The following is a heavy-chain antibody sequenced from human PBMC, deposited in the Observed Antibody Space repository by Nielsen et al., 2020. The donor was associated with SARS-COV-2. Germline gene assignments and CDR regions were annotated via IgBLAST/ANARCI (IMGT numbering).Heavy chain of an antibody. Sequence: ASVKVSCKASGYTFTDYYIHWVRQAPGQGLEYMGWISAYNGNTNYAQTLQGRLTMTTDTSTSTAYMELRSLRSDDTAVYYCARARATIFGLVMSYGMDVWGQGTTVAVSS. CDR3: ARARATIFGLVMSYGMDV. J-gene: IGHJ6*02. CDR1: GYTFTDYY. CDR2: ISAYNGNT. D-gene: IGHD3/OR15-3a*01. V-gene: IGHV1-18*04.